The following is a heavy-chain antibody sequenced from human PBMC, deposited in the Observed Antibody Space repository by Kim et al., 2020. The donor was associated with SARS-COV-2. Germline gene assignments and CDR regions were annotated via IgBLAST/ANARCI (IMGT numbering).Heavy chain of an antibody. CDR3: ARDDSGAFDY. CDR2: IYYSGST. CDR1: GGSVSSDNYY. D-gene: IGHD3-10*01. J-gene: IGHJ4*02. Sequence: SETLSLTCSVSGGSVSSDNYYLHWIRQPPGRGLEWIGYIYYSGSTNYNPSLTSRVTMSVDTSKNQFSLRLISVTAADTAMYYCARDDSGAFDYWGQGSLVTVSS. V-gene: IGHV4-61*01.